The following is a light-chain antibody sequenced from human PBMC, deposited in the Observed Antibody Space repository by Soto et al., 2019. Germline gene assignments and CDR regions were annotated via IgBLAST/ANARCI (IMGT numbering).Light chain of an antibody. CDR2: LGS. Sequence: DIVMTQSPLSLTVTPGEPASISCRCSQSLLYSNGYNYLDWYLQKPGQSPQLLIYLGSNRASGVPDRFSGSGSGTDFTLKISRVEAEDAGVYYCMQALDGRTFGQGTKVEIK. CDR1: QSLLYSNGYNY. J-gene: IGKJ1*01. V-gene: IGKV2-28*01. CDR3: MQALDGRT.